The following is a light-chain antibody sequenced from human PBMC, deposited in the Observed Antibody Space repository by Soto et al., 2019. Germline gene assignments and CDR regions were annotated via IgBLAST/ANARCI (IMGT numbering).Light chain of an antibody. V-gene: IGKV3-11*01. J-gene: IGKJ1*01. Sequence: EIVLTQSPATLSLSPGERATLSSRASQSVGSYLAWYQQRPGQAPRLLMYDASDRATGIPARFSGSGSGTDFTLTISSLEPEDFAVYYCQQRSNWPWTFGQGTKVDIK. CDR3: QQRSNWPWT. CDR1: QSVGSY. CDR2: DAS.